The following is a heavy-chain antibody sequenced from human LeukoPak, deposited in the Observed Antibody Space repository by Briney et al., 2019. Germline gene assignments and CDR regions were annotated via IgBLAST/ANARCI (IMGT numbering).Heavy chain of an antibody. V-gene: IGHV3-23*01. CDR3: AKVSSYYYDSSGSLFDY. CDR1: GFDVGRNY. D-gene: IGHD3-22*01. Sequence: GGSLRLSCAASGFDVGRNYMTWVRQAPGKGLEWVSAISGSGGSTYYADSVKGRFTISRDNSKNTLYLQMNSLRAEDTAVYYCAKVSSYYYDSSGSLFDYWGQGTLVTVSS. J-gene: IGHJ4*02. CDR2: ISGSGGST.